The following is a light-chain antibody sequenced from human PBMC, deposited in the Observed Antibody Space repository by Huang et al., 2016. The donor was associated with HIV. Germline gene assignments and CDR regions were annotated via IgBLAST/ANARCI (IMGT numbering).Light chain of an antibody. J-gene: IGKJ3*01. V-gene: IGKV1-9*01. CDR1: QDVSSY. CDR2: AAS. Sequence: IQLTQSPSSLSASVGDRVTITCRASQDVSSYLVWYQQKPGKAPKLLIYAASTLESGVPSRFSGSGSVTDFTLTINNLQPEDFATYYCLQLNSYPVTFGPGTNVDV. CDR3: LQLNSYPVT.